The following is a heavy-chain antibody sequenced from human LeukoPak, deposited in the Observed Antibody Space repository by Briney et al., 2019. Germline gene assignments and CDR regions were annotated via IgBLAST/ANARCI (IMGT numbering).Heavy chain of an antibody. CDR2: IYYSGYT. Sequence: SETLSLTCTVSGGSISSYYWSWVRQPPGKGLEWIGFIYYSGYTNYNPSLKSRVTISVDTTKNQFYLKLSSVTAADTAVYYCARLTSLTHFDYWGQGTLVPVSS. J-gene: IGHJ4*02. CDR3: ARLTSLTHFDY. D-gene: IGHD1-14*01. V-gene: IGHV4-59*08. CDR1: GGSISSYY.